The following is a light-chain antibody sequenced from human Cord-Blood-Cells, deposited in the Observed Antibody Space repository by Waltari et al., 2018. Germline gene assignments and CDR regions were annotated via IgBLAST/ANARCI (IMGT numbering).Light chain of an antibody. Sequence: EIVLTQSPATLSLSPGESATLPCRASQSVSSYLAWYQQKPGQAPRLLIYEASNRATGIPARFSGGGSGTDFTLTISSLEPEDFAVYYCQQRSNGPPLTFGGGTKVEIK. CDR3: QQRSNGPPLT. J-gene: IGKJ4*01. CDR1: QSVSSY. V-gene: IGKV3-11*01. CDR2: EAS.